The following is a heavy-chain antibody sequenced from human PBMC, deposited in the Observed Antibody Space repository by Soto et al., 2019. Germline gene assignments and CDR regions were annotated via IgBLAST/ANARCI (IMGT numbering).Heavy chain of an antibody. J-gene: IGHJ5*02. CDR1: AYTFTSYD. CDR3: ARRNMGSSQRWFGP. CDR2: MNPNSGNT. Sequence: GASVKVSCKASAYTFTSYDINWVRQATGQGLEWMGWMNPNSGNTGYAQKFQGRVTMTRNTSINTAYMELSSLRSEDMAVYYCARRNMGSSQRWFGPWGQGTLVTVSS. V-gene: IGHV1-8*01. D-gene: IGHD6-6*01.